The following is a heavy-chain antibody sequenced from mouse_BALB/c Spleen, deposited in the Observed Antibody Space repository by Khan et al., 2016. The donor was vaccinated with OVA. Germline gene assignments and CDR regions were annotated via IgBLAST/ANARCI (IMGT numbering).Heavy chain of an antibody. CDR2: INTETGEP. CDR1: GYTFTDYS. J-gene: IGHJ1*01. V-gene: IGHV9-2-1*01. Sequence: QIQLVQSGPELKKPGETVKISCKASGYTFTDYSMHWVKQAPGKGVKWMGWINTETGEPTYADAFKGRFAISLETSATSAYLKINNRTNEDMATHFCAGRKHWYFAVWGAGTPVPVSS. CDR3: AGRKHWYFAV.